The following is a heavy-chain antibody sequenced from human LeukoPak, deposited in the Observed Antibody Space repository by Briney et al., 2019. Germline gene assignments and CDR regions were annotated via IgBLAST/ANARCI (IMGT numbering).Heavy chain of an antibody. V-gene: IGHV3-30*02. D-gene: IGHD3-3*01. Sequence: GGSLRLSCAASGFTFSSYGMHWVRQAPGKGLEWVAFIRYDGSNKYYADSVKGRFTISRDNSKNTLYLQMNSLRAEDTAVYYCAKGLPSYDFWSGSMYWGQGTPVTVSS. J-gene: IGHJ4*02. CDR2: IRYDGSNK. CDR3: AKGLPSYDFWSGSMY. CDR1: GFTFSSYG.